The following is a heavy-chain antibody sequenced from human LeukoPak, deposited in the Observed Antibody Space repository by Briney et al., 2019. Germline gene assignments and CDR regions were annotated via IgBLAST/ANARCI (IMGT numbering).Heavy chain of an antibody. CDR2: IKQDGSEK. D-gene: IGHD3-9*01. CDR1: GFTFSSYS. CDR3: ARVGYYDILTGYFNYFDY. Sequence: GGSLRLSCAASGFTFSSYSMSWVRQAPGKGLEWVANIKQDGSEKYYVDSVKGRFTISRDNAKNSLYLQMNSLRAEDTAVYYCARVGYYDILTGYFNYFDYWGQGTLVTVSS. J-gene: IGHJ4*02. V-gene: IGHV3-7*03.